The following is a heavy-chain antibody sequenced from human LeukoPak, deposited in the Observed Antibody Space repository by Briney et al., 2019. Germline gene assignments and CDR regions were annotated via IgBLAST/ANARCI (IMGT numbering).Heavy chain of an antibody. CDR2: IIPIFGRT. J-gene: IGHJ3*02. CDR1: GGTFSSYA. D-gene: IGHD3-10*01. V-gene: IGHV1-69*06. CDR3: ARYYYGSGSARAFDI. Sequence: SVKVSCKTSGGTFSSYAFSWVRQAPGQGLEWMGGIIPIFGRTNYAQKFQGRVTITADKSTSTAYMELSSLRSEDTAVYYCARYYYGSGSARAFDIWGQGTMVTVSS.